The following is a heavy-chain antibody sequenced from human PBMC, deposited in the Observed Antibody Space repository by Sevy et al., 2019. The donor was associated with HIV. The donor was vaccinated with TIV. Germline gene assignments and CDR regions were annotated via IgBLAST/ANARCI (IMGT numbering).Heavy chain of an antibody. CDR2: ISSGSSI. Sequence: GGSLRLSCTASGFTFSSYTFNWVRQAPGKGLEWVSQISSGSSIFYADSVKGRFTISRVNAKNSLYLQMNSLRDEDTAVYYCARGYYGKGHIDYWGQGTLVTVSS. CDR1: GFTFSSYT. J-gene: IGHJ4*02. D-gene: IGHD1-26*01. V-gene: IGHV3-48*02. CDR3: ARGYYGKGHIDY.